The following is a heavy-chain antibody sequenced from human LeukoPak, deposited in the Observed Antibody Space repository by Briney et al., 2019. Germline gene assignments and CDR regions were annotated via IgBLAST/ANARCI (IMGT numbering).Heavy chain of an antibody. D-gene: IGHD6-13*01. CDR1: GYTFTSYG. CDR2: ISTYNGKT. J-gene: IGHJ4*02. V-gene: IGHV1-18*01. CDR3: ARDLPYSSSWESIDY. Sequence: ASVKVSCKASGYTFTSYGICWVRQAPGQGLEWMGRISTYNGKTNYAQKIQGRVTMTTDTSTSTAYMELRSLRSDDTAVYYCARDLPYSSSWESIDYWGQGTLVTVSS.